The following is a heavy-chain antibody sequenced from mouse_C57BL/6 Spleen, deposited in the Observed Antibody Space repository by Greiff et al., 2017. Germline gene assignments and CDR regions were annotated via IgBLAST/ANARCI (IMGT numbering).Heavy chain of an antibody. J-gene: IGHJ1*03. D-gene: IGHD1-1*01. CDR3: ARSDYYGSSPRYFDV. CDR1: GYTFTSYW. Sequence: LMQPGTELVKPGASVKLSCKASGYTFTSYWMHWVKQRPGQGLEWIGNINPSNGGTNYNEKFKSKATLTVDKSSSTAYMQLSSLTSEDSAVYYCARSDYYGSSPRYFDVWGTGTTVTVSS. V-gene: IGHV1-53*01. CDR2: INPSNGGT.